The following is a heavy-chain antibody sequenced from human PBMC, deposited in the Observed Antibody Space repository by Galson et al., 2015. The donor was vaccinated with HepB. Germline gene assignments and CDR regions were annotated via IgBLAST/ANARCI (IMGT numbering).Heavy chain of an antibody. CDR1: GGTFSRYA. J-gene: IGHJ4*02. CDR2: IIPIFGTT. CDR3: ARPVYYDSSGYYYFDY. V-gene: IGHV1-69*13. D-gene: IGHD3-22*01. Sequence: SVKVSCKASGGTFSRYAINWVRQAPGQGLEWMGGIIPIFGTTNYAQKFQGRVTITADESTGTAYMELSSLRSEDTAVYYCARPVYYDSSGYYYFDYWGQGTLVTVSS.